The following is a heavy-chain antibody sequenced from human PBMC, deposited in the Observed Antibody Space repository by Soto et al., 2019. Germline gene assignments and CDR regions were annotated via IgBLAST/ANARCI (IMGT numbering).Heavy chain of an antibody. Sequence: EVQLVESGGGLVQPGGSLRLSCAASGFTFSRYDMHWVRQGTGKGLEWVSGIDTTGAPYYSGSVKGGFTISRENAKNSLFLEMDSLRPGDTAVYYCARESSDWSAVDYWGQGTLVTVSS. CDR3: ARESSDWSAVDY. D-gene: IGHD6-19*01. V-gene: IGHV3-13*05. J-gene: IGHJ4*02. CDR2: IDTTGAP. CDR1: GFTFSRYD.